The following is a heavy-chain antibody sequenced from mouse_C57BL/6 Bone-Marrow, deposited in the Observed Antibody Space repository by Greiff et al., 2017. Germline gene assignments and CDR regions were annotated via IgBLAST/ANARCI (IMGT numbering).Heavy chain of an antibody. CDR1: GYTFTSYW. D-gene: IGHD2-10*02. J-gene: IGHJ3*01. CDR2: IYPGSGST. CDR3: ARGGVWSLAFAY. V-gene: IGHV1-55*01. Sequence: QVQLKQPGAELVKPGASVKMSCKASGYTFTSYWITWVKQRPGQGLEWIGDIYPGSGSTNYNEKFKSKATLTVDTSSSTAYMQLSSLTSEDSAVYYCARGGVWSLAFAYWGQGTLVTVSA.